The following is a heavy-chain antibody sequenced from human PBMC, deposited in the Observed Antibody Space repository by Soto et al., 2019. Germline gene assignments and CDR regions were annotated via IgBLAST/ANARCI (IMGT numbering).Heavy chain of an antibody. CDR1: GGTFNNYP. D-gene: IGHD5-12*01. V-gene: IGHV1-69*01. CDR2: SIPIFGTA. J-gene: IGHJ6*02. CDR3: ARGRGYSGDDHYYYFDMDV. Sequence: QVQLVQSGAEVKKPASSVKVSCKASGGTFNNYPITWVRQAPGEGLEWMGGSIPIFGTANYAQNFKGRVTISVRDSTSTAYMELSSMRSEDTAVYYCARGRGYSGDDHYYYFDMDVWGQGTTVTVSS.